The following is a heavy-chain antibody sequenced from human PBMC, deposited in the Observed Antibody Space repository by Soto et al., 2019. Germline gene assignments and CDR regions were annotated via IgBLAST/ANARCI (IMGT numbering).Heavy chain of an antibody. CDR1: GGSISSYY. V-gene: IGHV4-59*01. CDR2: IYYSGST. D-gene: IGHD6-13*01. CDR3: ARDGIAAAGTMSDHMDV. J-gene: IGHJ6*02. Sequence: SETLSLTCTVSGGSISSYYWSWIRQPPGKGLEWIGYIYYSGSTNYNPSLKSRVTISVDTSKNQFSLKLSSVTAADTAVYYCARDGIAAAGTMSDHMDVSGQGTTVTVSS.